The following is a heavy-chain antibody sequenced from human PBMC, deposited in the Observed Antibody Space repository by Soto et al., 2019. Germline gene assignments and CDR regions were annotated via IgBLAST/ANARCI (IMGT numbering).Heavy chain of an antibody. V-gene: IGHV1-3*01. J-gene: IGHJ4*02. CDR2: IHAGNGDT. D-gene: IGHD6-13*01. Sequence: ASVKVSCKASGYTFSNYAIHWARQAPGQRLEWLGWIHAGNGDTNYSQKFQGRVTITRDTSASTAYMDLSSLRSEDTAVYYCARGALGSSWPYWGQGTLVTVSS. CDR3: ARGALGSSWPY. CDR1: GYTFSNYA.